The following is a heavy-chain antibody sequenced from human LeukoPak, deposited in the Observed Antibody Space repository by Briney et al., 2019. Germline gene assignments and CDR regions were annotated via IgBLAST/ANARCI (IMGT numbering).Heavy chain of an antibody. J-gene: IGHJ6*03. CDR2: ISYDGSNK. CDR3: ARAIAAAGRSRYYYYYMDV. CDR1: GFTFSSYA. D-gene: IGHD6-13*01. V-gene: IGHV3-30*04. Sequence: GGSLRLSCAASGFTFSSYAMHWVRQAPGKGLEWVAVISYDGSNKYYADSVKGRFTISRDNSKNTLYLQMNSLRAEDTAVYYCARAIAAAGRSRYYYYYMDVWGKGTTVTVSS.